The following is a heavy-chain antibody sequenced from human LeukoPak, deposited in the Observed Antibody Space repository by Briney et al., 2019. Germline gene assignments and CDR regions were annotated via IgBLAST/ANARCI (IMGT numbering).Heavy chain of an antibody. V-gene: IGHV4-39*06. D-gene: IGHD6-19*01. J-gene: IGHJ4*02. CDR1: GGSISSSSYY. Sequence: SETLSLTCTVSGGSISSSSYYWGWIRQPPGKGLGWIGSIYYSGSTYNNPSLNSRVTISVDTSKNQFAVKLSAVTAADTDVYYCAREDGAEAGWGQGTLVIVSS. CDR3: AREDGAEAG. CDR2: IYYSGST.